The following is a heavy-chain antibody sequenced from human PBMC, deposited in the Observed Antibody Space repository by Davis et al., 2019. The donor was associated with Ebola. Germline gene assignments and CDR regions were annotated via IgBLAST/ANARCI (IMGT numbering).Heavy chain of an antibody. J-gene: IGHJ1*01. CDR1: GYTFTSYY. CDR2: INPSGGST. V-gene: IGHV1-46*01. Sequence: AASVKVSCKASGYTFTSYYMHWVRQAPGQGLEWMGIINPSGGSTSYAQKFQGRVTMTRDTSTSTVYMELNSLRSEDTAVYYCAREVYDYVWGSYRQGYFQHWGQGTLVTVSS. D-gene: IGHD3-16*02. CDR3: AREVYDYVWGSYRQGYFQH.